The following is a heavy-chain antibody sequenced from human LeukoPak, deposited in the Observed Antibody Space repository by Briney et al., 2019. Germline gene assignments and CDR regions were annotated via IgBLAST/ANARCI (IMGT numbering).Heavy chain of an antibody. Sequence: ASVRVSCKASGNTFAGYYVHWVRQAPGQGLEWMGWINPNSGGTNYAQKFQGRVTMTRDTSISTAYMELSRLRSDDTAVYYCARAVAGRGHYWGQGTLVTVSS. CDR3: ARAVAGRGHY. CDR2: INPNSGGT. D-gene: IGHD6-19*01. CDR1: GNTFAGYY. V-gene: IGHV1-2*02. J-gene: IGHJ4*02.